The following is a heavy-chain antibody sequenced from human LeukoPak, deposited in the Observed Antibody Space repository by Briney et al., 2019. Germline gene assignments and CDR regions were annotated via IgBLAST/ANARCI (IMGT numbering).Heavy chain of an antibody. CDR1: GGSISSYY. V-gene: IGHV4-59*01. Sequence: PSETLSLTCTVSGGSISSYYWSWIRQPPGKGLEWIGYIYYSGSTNYNPSLKSRVTISVDTSKNQFSLKLSSVIAADTAVYYCARLYSGYAFGPWGQGTPVTVSS. CDR3: ARLYSGYAFGP. D-gene: IGHD5-12*01. J-gene: IGHJ5*02. CDR2: IYYSGST.